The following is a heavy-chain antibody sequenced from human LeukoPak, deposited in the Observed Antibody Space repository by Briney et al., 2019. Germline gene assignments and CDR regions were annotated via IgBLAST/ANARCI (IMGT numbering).Heavy chain of an antibody. CDR2: IYYSGST. CDR3: ARIYCSSTSCYFDP. V-gene: IGHV4-34*01. D-gene: IGHD2-2*01. J-gene: IGHJ5*02. CDR1: GGSFSGYY. Sequence: SETLSLTCAVYGGSFSGYYWSWIRQPPGKGLEWIGSIYYSGSTYYNPSLKSRVTISVDTSKNQFSLKLSSVTAADTAVYYCARIYCSSTSCYFDPWGQGTLVTASS.